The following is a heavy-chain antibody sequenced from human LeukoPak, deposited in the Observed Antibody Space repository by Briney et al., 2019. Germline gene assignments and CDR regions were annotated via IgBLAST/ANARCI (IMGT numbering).Heavy chain of an antibody. CDR1: GGSVSNSLYY. CDR3: ARVLRAASWRSYDY. V-gene: IGHV4-61*01. D-gene: IGHD5-18*01. J-gene: IGHJ4*02. CDR2: IYYNGDT. Sequence: SETLSLTCTVSGGSVSNSLYYWSWIRQPSGKGLEWIGYIYYNGDTNYNPSLKSRVIISIDTSSNQFSLRLNSMTAADTAVYYCARVLRAASWRSYDYWGQGSLVTVSS.